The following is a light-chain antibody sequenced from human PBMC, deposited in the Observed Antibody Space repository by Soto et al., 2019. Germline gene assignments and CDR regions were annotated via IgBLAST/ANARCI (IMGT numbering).Light chain of an antibody. V-gene: IGKV3-20*01. CDR2: GAS. CDR3: QQYGSS. J-gene: IGKJ3*01. CDR1: QSISSSY. Sequence: EIVLTQSPGTPSLSPGERATLSCRASQSISSSYIAWYQQKPGQAPRLLIYGASSRATGIPDRFRGSGSGTDFTLTISRLDPEDFAVYYCQQYGSSFGPGTRVDIK.